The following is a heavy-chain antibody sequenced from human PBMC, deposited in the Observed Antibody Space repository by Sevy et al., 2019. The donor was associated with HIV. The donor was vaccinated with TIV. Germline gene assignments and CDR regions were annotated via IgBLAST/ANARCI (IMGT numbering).Heavy chain of an antibody. CDR3: TRVDPYYEFGDV. Sequence: ASVKVSCKASGYTLNNYGISWVRQAPGQGLEWIGWITAYKDNTNYAQNFQGRVTMTTDTSTRTAYKELRSLRSDDTAVYYCTRVDPYYEFGDVWGQGTTVTVSS. V-gene: IGHV1-18*01. CDR1: GYTLNNYG. D-gene: IGHD3-3*01. CDR2: ITAYKDNT. J-gene: IGHJ6*02.